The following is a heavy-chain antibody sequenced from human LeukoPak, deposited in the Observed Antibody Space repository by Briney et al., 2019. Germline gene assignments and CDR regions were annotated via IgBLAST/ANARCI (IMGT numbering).Heavy chain of an antibody. CDR2: IFHSGDT. J-gene: IGHJ4*02. V-gene: IGHV4-4*02. Sequence: SETLSLTCTVSGASISSWYWSWVRQPPGKGLEWIGEIFHSGDTNYNPSLKSRVTISIDTSKNQLSLNLNSVTAADTAVYYCARAAAYNLDHWGQGTLVIVSS. D-gene: IGHD6-13*01. CDR1: GASISSWY. CDR3: ARAAAYNLDH.